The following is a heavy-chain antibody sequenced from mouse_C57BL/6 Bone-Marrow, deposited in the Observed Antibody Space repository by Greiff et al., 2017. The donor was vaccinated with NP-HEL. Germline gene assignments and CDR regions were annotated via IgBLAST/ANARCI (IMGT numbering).Heavy chain of an antibody. CDR3: DIDSLYYAMDY. D-gene: IGHD2-13*01. CDR1: GYTFTDYY. V-gene: IGHV1-26*01. J-gene: IGHJ4*01. Sequence: EVQLQQSGPELVKPGASVKISCKASGYTFTDYYMNWVKQSHGKSLEWIGDINPNNGGTSYNQKFKGKATLTVDKSSSTAYMELRSLTSEDSAVYYCDIDSLYYAMDYWGQGTSVTLSS. CDR2: INPNNGGT.